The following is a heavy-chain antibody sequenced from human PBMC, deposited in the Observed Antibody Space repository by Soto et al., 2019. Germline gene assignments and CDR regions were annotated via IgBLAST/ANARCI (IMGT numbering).Heavy chain of an antibody. Sequence: QVQLVESGGGVVQPGRSLRLSCAASGFTFSSYGMHWVRQAPGKGLEWVAVISYDGSNKYYADSVKGRFTISRDNSKNXXYLQMNSLRAEDTAVYYCAKDRRSPLRWLVGDLDYWGQGSLVTVSS. CDR3: AKDRRSPLRWLVGDLDY. CDR1: GFTFSSYG. CDR2: ISYDGSNK. V-gene: IGHV3-30*18. J-gene: IGHJ4*02. D-gene: IGHD6-19*01.